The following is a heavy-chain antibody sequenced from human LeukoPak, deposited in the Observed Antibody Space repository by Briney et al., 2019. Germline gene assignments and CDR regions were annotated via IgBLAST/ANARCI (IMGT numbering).Heavy chain of an antibody. CDR2: ISSSSSYI. D-gene: IGHD4-17*01. J-gene: IGHJ4*02. CDR1: RFTLCSYS. Sequence: GGSLRLSCVASRFTLCSYSMNWVRQAPGKGLEWVSSISSSSSYIYYADSVKGRFTISRDNAKNSLYLQMNSLRAEDTAVYYCGRVGTTLTSADNWGQGTLVTVSS. CDR3: GRVGTTLTSADN. V-gene: IGHV3-21*01.